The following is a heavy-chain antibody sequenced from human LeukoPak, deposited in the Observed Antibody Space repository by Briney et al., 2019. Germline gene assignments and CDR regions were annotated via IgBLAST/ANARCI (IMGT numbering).Heavy chain of an antibody. D-gene: IGHD3-10*01. CDR2: ISYDGSNK. V-gene: IGHV3-30-3*01. Sequence: GRSLRLSCVASGFTFSSYAMHWVRQAPGKGLEWVAVISYDGSNKYYADSVKGRFTISRDNSKNTLYLQMNSLRAEDTAVYYCARERLVRGNWFDPWGQGTLVTVSS. J-gene: IGHJ5*02. CDR1: GFTFSSYA. CDR3: ARERLVRGNWFDP.